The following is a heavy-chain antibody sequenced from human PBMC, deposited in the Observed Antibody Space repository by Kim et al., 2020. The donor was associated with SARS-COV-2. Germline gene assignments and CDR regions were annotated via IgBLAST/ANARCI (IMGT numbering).Heavy chain of an antibody. Sequence: ASVKVSCKASGYTFTSYGIRWVRQAPGQGLEWMGWISAYNGNTHYAQKLQGRVTMTTDTSTSTAYMELRSLRSDDTAVYYCARDSERFKRPYGMDVRGQGTTVTVSS. D-gene: IGHD3-10*01. CDR1: GYTFTSYG. V-gene: IGHV1-18*01. J-gene: IGHJ6*02. CDR2: ISAYNGNT. CDR3: ARDSERFKRPYGMDV.